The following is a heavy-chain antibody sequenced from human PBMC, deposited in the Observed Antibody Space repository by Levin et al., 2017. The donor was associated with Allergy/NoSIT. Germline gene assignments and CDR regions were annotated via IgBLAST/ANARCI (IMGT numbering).Heavy chain of an antibody. CDR1: GGSISSPTYY. Sequence: PSETLSLTCTVSGGSISSPTYYWGWIRQPPGRGLEWIGNIYYSGSTYYNPSLKSRVTLSVDTSKTQFFLKLSSVTAADTAVYYCARSTIFWPYDTFDFWGPGAMVTVSS. CDR3: ARSTIFWPYDTFDF. CDR2: IYYSGST. D-gene: IGHD3-9*01. V-gene: IGHV4-39*01. J-gene: IGHJ3*01.